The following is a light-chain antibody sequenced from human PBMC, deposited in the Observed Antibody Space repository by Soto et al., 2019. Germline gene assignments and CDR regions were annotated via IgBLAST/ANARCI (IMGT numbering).Light chain of an antibody. CDR3: QQYYDWPIT. CDR2: DAS. CDR1: QRVGNNY. V-gene: IGKV3-20*01. Sequence: EIVLTQSPGTLSLSPGERATLSCRASQRVGNNYLAWYQQKPGQAPRLLIYDASIRATGIPDRFSGSGSGTEFTLTISSLHSEDFAVYYCQQYYDWPITFGQGTRLEIK. J-gene: IGKJ5*01.